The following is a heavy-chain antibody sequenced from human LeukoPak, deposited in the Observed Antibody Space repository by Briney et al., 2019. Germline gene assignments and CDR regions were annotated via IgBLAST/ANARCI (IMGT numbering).Heavy chain of an antibody. Sequence: PSETLSLTCTVSGGSISSYYWSWIRQPPGKGLEWIGYIYYSGSTNYNPSLKGRVTISVDTSKNQFSLKLSSVTAADTAVYYCARVYYYGMDVWGQGTTVTVSS. J-gene: IGHJ6*02. CDR3: ARVYYYGMDV. CDR2: IYYSGST. CDR1: GGSISSYY. V-gene: IGHV4-59*01.